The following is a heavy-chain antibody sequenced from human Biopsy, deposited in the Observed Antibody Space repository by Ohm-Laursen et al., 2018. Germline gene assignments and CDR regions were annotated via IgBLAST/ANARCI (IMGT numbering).Heavy chain of an antibody. V-gene: IGHV1-69*01. D-gene: IGHD3-9*01. J-gene: IGHJ1*01. Sequence: SSVKVSCKASSYTFTDYNIHWMRQAPGQGLEWLGGNIPILGTGNYAQKFQDRVTVAADPSTSTATMELRSLRSDDTAVYYCATKLTGYFHHWGQGTLVIVSS. CDR2: NIPILGTG. CDR1: SYTFTDYN. CDR3: ATKLTGYFHH.